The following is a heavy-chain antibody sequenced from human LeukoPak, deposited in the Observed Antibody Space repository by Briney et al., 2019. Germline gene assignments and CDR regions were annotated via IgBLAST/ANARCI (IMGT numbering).Heavy chain of an antibody. D-gene: IGHD3-22*01. CDR2: ISYDGSNK. J-gene: IGHJ6*02. CDR3: ARDSEVVTYYYYYGMDV. CDR1: GFTFSSYA. V-gene: IGHV3-30-3*01. Sequence: GGSLRLSCAASGFTFSSYAMHWVRQAPGKGLERVAVISYDGSNKYYADSVKGRFTISRDNSKNTLYLQMNSLRAEDTAVYYCARDSEVVTYYYYYGMDVWGQGTTVTVSS.